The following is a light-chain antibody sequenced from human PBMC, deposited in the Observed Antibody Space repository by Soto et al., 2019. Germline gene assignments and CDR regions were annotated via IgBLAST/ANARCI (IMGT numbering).Light chain of an antibody. CDR2: DVS. Sequence: QSALTQPASVSGSPGQSITISCTGTSSDVGGYNYVSWYQQHPGEVPKLMIYDVSNRPSGVSDRFSGSKSGNTASLTISALQAEDEADYYCSSKTSSTTLVFGGGTKLTVL. J-gene: IGLJ2*01. CDR1: SSDVGGYNY. CDR3: SSKTSSTTLV. V-gene: IGLV2-14*01.